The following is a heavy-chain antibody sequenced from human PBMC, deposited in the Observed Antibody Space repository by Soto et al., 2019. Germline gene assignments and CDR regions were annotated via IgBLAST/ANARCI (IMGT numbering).Heavy chain of an antibody. CDR3: TRSVGGRGVFGGFDF. V-gene: IGHV1-69*01. CDR1: GGTFNTYA. D-gene: IGHD3-16*02. Sequence: QVQLVQSETEVKKPGSAVKVSCKASGGTFNTYAMNWVRQAPGQGLEWMGGIIPMFDTPRYAQKFQGRVTITVDESSTTAYMEMSSLISDDTAVYYCTRSVGGRGVFGGFDFWGQGTMVTVSS. J-gene: IGHJ4*02. CDR2: IIPMFDTP.